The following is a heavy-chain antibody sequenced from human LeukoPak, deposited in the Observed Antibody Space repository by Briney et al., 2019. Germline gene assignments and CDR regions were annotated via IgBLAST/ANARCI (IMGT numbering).Heavy chain of an antibody. CDR3: ARVSTGGPRRHFDY. V-gene: IGHV4-4*07. CDR1: DGSIRNYY. Sequence: SETLSLTCTVSDGSIRNYYWSWIRQPAGKGLEWIGRIYTSGSTNYNPSLKSRVTMSVDTSKNQFSLRLSSVAAADTAVYYCARVSTGGPRRHFDYWGQGTLVTVSS. D-gene: IGHD7-27*01. CDR2: IYTSGST. J-gene: IGHJ4*02.